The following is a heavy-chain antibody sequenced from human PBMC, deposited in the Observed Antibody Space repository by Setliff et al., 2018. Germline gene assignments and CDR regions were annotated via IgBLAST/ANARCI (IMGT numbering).Heavy chain of an antibody. CDR3: VRDRTAYSYGLDV. CDR1: GYSFSDSA. Sequence: ASVKVSCKASGYSFSDSAVNWVRQAPGQGLEWVGWISGYSGNTYYAQRLQGRVTLTTDTSTNTAYLELRSLRPDDTAVYYCVRDRTAYSYGLDVWGQGTTVTVSS. V-gene: IGHV1-18*01. D-gene: IGHD5-18*01. CDR2: ISGYSGNT. J-gene: IGHJ6*02.